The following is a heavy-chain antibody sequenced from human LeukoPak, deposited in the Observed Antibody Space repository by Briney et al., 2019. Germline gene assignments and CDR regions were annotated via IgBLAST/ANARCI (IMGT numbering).Heavy chain of an antibody. CDR1: GGTFSSYA. CDR2: IIPIFGTA. D-gene: IGHD3-16*01. J-gene: IGHJ3*02. V-gene: IGHV1-69*13. CDR3: ARDLIQPTSGEHNAFDI. Sequence: SVKVSCKASGGTFSSYAISWVRQAPGQGLEWMGGIIPIFGTANYAQKFQGRVMITADESTSTAYMELSSLRSEDTAVYYCARDLIQPTSGEHNAFDIWGQGTMVTVSS.